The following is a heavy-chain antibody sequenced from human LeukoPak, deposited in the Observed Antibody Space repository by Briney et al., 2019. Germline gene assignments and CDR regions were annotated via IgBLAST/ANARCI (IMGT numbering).Heavy chain of an antibody. J-gene: IGHJ4*02. Sequence: ASVKVSCKASGYTFTGYYMHWVRQAPGQGLEWMGWINPNSGGTNYAQKFQGRVTMTRDTSISTAYMELSRLRSHDTAVYYCAREGITVTTGGYFDYWGQGTLVTVSS. CDR2: INPNSGGT. CDR3: AREGITVTTGGYFDY. V-gene: IGHV1-2*02. CDR1: GYTFTGYY. D-gene: IGHD4-17*01.